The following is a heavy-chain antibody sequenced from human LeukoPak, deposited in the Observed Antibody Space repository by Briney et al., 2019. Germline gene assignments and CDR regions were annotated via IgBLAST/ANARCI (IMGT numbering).Heavy chain of an antibody. V-gene: IGHV4-59*01. J-gene: IGHJ4*02. D-gene: IGHD3-22*01. CDR2: IYYSGST. CDR3: ARDYYDTSGYPLRYFDY. Sequence: KTSETLSLTCTVSGGSISSYCWNWIRQPPGKGLEWIGYIYYSGSTNYNPSLKSRVTISVDTPKNQFSLKLSSVTAADTAVYYCARDYYDTSGYPLRYFDYWGQGTLVTVSS. CDR1: GGSISSYC.